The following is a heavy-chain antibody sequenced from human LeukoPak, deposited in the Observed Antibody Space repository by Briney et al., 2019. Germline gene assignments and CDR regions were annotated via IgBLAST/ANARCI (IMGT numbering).Heavy chain of an antibody. J-gene: IGHJ5*02. Sequence: SQTLSLTCAISGDSVSSNSAAWNWIRQSPSRGLEWLGRTYYRSKWYNDYAVSVKSRITINPDTSKNQFSLQLNSVTPEDTAVYYCARGSADGYNGGYNWFDPWGQGTLVTVSS. CDR1: GDSVSSNSAA. D-gene: IGHD5-24*01. CDR3: ARGSADGYNGGYNWFDP. V-gene: IGHV6-1*01. CDR2: TYYRSKWYN.